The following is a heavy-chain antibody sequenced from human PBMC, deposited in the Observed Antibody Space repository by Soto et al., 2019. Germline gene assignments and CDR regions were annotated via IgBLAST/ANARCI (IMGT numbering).Heavy chain of an antibody. J-gene: IGHJ3*02. Sequence: QLQLQESGPGLVKPSETLSLTCTVSGGSISSSSYYWGWIRQPPGKGLEWIGSIYYSGSTYYNPSLKSLVTISVDTSKNQFSLKLSSVTAADTAVYYCASTIHDYGDYRHAFDIWGQGTMVTVSS. CDR2: IYYSGST. V-gene: IGHV4-39*01. CDR3: ASTIHDYGDYRHAFDI. D-gene: IGHD4-17*01. CDR1: GGSISSSSYY.